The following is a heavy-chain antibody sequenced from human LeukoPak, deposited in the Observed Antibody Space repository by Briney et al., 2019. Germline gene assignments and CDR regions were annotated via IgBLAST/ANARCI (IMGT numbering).Heavy chain of an antibody. J-gene: IGHJ5*02. D-gene: IGHD6-13*01. CDR2: IYNSGST. V-gene: IGHV4-59*01. Sequence: PSETLSLTCTVSGVSISIYYWSWIRQPPGKGLEWIGYIYNSGSTSYNPSLKSRATISADTSKNQFSLKLSSVTAADTAVYYCAKYSSTNWFDPWGQGTLVTVSS. CDR1: GVSISIYY. CDR3: AKYSSTNWFDP.